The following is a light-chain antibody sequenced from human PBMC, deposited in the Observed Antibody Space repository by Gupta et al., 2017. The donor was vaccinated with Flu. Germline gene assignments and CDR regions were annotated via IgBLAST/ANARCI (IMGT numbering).Light chain of an antibody. J-gene: IGKJ2*01. CDR2: GAA. Sequence: EIVLTQSPGTLSLSPGERATLSCRASQSVSSSYLAWYQQKTGQAPRLLIYGAASRATGIPDRFSASGSGTDFTLTISRLEPEDFAVYYCQQYGSSPPNTFGQGTKLEIK. CDR3: QQYGSSPPNT. V-gene: IGKV3-20*01. CDR1: QSVSSSY.